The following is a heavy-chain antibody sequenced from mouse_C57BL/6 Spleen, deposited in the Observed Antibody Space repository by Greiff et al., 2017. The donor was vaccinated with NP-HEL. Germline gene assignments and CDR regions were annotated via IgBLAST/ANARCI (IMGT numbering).Heavy chain of an antibody. J-gene: IGHJ1*03. CDR3: ARENYYGSRPYWYFDV. CDR2: INPNNGGT. V-gene: IGHV1-22*01. Sequence: VQLQQSGPELVKPGASVKMSCKASGYTFTDYNMHWVKQSHGKSLEWIGYINPNNGGTSYNQKFKGKATLTVNKSSSTAYMELRSLTSEDSAVYYCARENYYGSRPYWYFDVWGTGTTVTVSS. D-gene: IGHD1-1*01. CDR1: GYTFTDYN.